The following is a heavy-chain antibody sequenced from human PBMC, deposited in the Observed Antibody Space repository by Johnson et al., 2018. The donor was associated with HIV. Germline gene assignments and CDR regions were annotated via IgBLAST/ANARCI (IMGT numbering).Heavy chain of an antibody. J-gene: IGHJ3*02. D-gene: IGHD6-6*01. CDR3: ARGSSSSRFSPLGAFDI. CDR2: IYSGGST. CDR1: GFTVSSNY. Sequence: VQLVESGGGLVKPGGSLRLSCAASGFTVSSNYMSWVRQAPGKGLEWVSVIYSGGSTYYADSVKGRFTISRDNSNNTLYLQMNSRRADDTAVYYWARGSSSSRFSPLGAFDIWGQGTMVTVSS. V-gene: IGHV3-66*01.